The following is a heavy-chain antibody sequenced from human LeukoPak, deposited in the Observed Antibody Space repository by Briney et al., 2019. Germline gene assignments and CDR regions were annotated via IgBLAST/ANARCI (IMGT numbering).Heavy chain of an antibody. V-gene: IGHV4-59*01. D-gene: IGHD3-3*01. CDR2: IYYSGST. Sequence: PSETLSLTCTVSGGSISSYYWSWIRQPPEKGLEWIGHIYYSGSTNYNPSLKSRVTISVDTSKNQFSLKLSSVTAADTAVYYCARGFTSITIFGVVPDAFDIWGQGTMVTVSS. CDR3: ARGFTSITIFGVVPDAFDI. J-gene: IGHJ3*02. CDR1: GGSISSYY.